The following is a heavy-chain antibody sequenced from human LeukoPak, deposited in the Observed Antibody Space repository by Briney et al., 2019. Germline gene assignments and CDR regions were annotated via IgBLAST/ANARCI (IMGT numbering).Heavy chain of an antibody. CDR2: ISGSGDDT. V-gene: IGHV3-23*01. D-gene: IGHD3-22*01. Sequence: GGSLRLSCAASGFTFSDHYMDWVRQAPGKGLEWVSAISGSGDDTYYADSVKGLFTISRDNSKNTLYLQMNRLRAEDTAIYYCAKDRRSSGPYNWFDPWGQGTLVTVSS. CDR1: GFTFSDHY. J-gene: IGHJ5*02. CDR3: AKDRRSSGPYNWFDP.